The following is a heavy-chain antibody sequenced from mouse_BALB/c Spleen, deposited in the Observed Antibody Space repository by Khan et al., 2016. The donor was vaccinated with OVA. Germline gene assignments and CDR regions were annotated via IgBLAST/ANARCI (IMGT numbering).Heavy chain of an antibody. Sequence: QIQLVQSGPEQKKPGETVKISCKASGYTFTNHGMNWVKQAPGQGLKWMGWINTYTGEPTYADDFKGRFAFSLETSASTAYLQISNLKNEDTATYFCARVGYNGTMDYWGQGTSVTVSS. V-gene: IGHV9-3-1*01. J-gene: IGHJ4*01. CDR1: GYTFTNHG. D-gene: IGHD2-14*01. CDR2: INTYTGEP. CDR3: ARVGYNGTMDY.